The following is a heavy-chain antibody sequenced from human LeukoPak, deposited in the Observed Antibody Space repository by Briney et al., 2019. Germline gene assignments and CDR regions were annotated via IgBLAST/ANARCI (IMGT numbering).Heavy chain of an antibody. CDR1: GFTFHDYG. J-gene: IGHJ5*02. V-gene: IGHV3-20*04. Sequence: GGPLRLSCSASGFTFHDYGMSWVRQAPGKGLDWVSGVNWNGGSTGYADSVKGRFTISRDNAKNSLYLQMNSLRAEDTALYYCVRDRCSSTSCHDSPNWFDPWGQETLVTVSS. CDR2: VNWNGGST. D-gene: IGHD2-2*01. CDR3: VRDRCSSTSCHDSPNWFDP.